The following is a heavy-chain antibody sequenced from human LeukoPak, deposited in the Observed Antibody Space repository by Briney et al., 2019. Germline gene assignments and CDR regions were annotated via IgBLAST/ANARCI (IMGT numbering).Heavy chain of an antibody. J-gene: IGHJ5*02. V-gene: IGHV4-4*02. Sequence: PSGTLSLTCAVSGGSISSSNWWSWVRQPPGKGLEWIGEIYHSGSTNYNPSLKSRVTISVDKSKNQFSLKLSSVTAADTAVYYCARWGLFYYDSSGYAWFDPWGQGTLVTVSS. CDR3: ARWGLFYYDSSGYAWFDP. D-gene: IGHD3-22*01. CDR2: IYHSGST. CDR1: GGSISSSNW.